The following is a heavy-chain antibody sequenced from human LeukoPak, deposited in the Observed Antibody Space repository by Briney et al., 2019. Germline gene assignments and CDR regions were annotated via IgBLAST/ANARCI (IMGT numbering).Heavy chain of an antibody. J-gene: IGHJ5*02. D-gene: IGHD6-19*01. Sequence: ASVKVSCKASGYTFTKYVIRWVRQAPGQGLEGMGWISAYNGNTNYAQELQGRVTITTDTSTSTAYLELRSLRSDDTAVYYCARGGGLVPGTWFDPWGQGTLVTVSS. CDR2: ISAYNGNT. V-gene: IGHV1-18*01. CDR1: GYTFTKYV. CDR3: ARGGGLVPGTWFDP.